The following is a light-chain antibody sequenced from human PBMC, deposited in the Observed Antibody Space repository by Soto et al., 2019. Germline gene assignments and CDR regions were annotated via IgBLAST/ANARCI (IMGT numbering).Light chain of an antibody. V-gene: IGLV1-40*01. Sequence: QAVVTQPPSVSGAPGQRVTISCTGSSSNIGAGYDVHWYQQLPGTAPKLLIYDNNNRPSGVPDRFSASKSGTSASLAITGLQAEDEADYYCQSYDRSLGVFGTGTKLTVL. CDR1: SSNIGAGYD. CDR2: DNN. J-gene: IGLJ1*01. CDR3: QSYDRSLGV.